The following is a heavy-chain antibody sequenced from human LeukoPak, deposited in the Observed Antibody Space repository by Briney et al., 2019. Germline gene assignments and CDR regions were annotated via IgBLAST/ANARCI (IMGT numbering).Heavy chain of an antibody. J-gene: IGHJ4*02. CDR1: GYSISSGYY. D-gene: IGHD1-26*01. Sequence: PSETLSLTCTVSGYSISSGYYWGWIRQPPGKGLEWIGSVYHSGSTYYNPSLKSRVTISVDTSKNQISLKMSSVTAADTAVYYCARGGWELLRLDPGVYDYWGQGTLVTVSS. V-gene: IGHV4-38-2*02. CDR2: VYHSGST. CDR3: ARGGWELLRLDPGVYDY.